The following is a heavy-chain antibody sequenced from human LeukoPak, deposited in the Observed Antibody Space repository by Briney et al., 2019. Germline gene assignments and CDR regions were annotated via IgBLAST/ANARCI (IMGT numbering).Heavy chain of an antibody. D-gene: IGHD1-1*01. CDR1: GFNFNDAW. CDR3: SWELDVSFGRRLEH. Sequence: GGSLRLSCAVSGFNFNDAWMSWVRQAPGKGLEWVGRLKSRGSGGTADYSAPVKGRFTISRDDSQNTLYLQMNSLKIEDTAVYFCSWELDVSFGRRLEHWGQGTLVTVAS. J-gene: IGHJ5*02. CDR2: LKSRGSGGTA. V-gene: IGHV3-15*01.